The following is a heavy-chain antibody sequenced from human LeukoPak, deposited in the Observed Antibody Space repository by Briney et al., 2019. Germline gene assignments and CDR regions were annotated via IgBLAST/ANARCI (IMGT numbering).Heavy chain of an antibody. CDR3: ARAESSVEMATSFDY. CDR2: IIPIFGTA. V-gene: IGHV1-69*13. D-gene: IGHD5-24*01. Sequence: SVKVSCKASGYTFTGYYIHWVRQAPGQGLEWMGGIIPIFGTANYAQKFQGRVTITADESTSTAYMELSSLRSEDTAVYYCARAESSVEMATSFDYWGQGTLVTVSS. J-gene: IGHJ4*02. CDR1: GYTFTGYY.